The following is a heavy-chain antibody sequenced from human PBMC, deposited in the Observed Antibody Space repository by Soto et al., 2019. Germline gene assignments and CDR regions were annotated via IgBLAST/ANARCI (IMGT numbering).Heavy chain of an antibody. D-gene: IGHD6-6*01. Sequence: ASVKVSCKASGYTFTSYYMHWVRQAPGQGLEWMGIINPSGGSTSYAQKFQGRVTMTRDTSTSTVYMELSSLRSEDTAVYYCAREGYSSSWGAYYYYGMDVWGQGTTVTVSS. J-gene: IGHJ6*02. CDR3: AREGYSSSWGAYYYYGMDV. CDR2: INPSGGST. V-gene: IGHV1-46*01. CDR1: GYTFTSYY.